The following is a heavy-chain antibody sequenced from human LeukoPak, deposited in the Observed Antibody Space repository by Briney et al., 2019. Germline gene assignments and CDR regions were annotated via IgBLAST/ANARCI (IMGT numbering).Heavy chain of an antibody. D-gene: IGHD6-19*01. CDR3: ARDRGSGWQEEAFDI. CDR2: IHYSGAT. V-gene: IGHV4-59*01. CDR1: GASISYYY. J-gene: IGHJ3*02. Sequence: SETLSLTCTVSGASISYYYWTWIRQPPGKGLEWIGSIHYSGATNYNPSLKSRVTISVDTSKNHFSLSLRSVTAADTAVYYCARDRGSGWQEEAFDIWGQGTMVIVSS.